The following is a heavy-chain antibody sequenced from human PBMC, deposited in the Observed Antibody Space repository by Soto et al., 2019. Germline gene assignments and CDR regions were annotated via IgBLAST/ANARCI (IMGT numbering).Heavy chain of an antibody. V-gene: IGHV1-46*01. J-gene: IGHJ3*02. D-gene: IGHD1-26*01. Sequence: QVQLVQSGAEVKRPGASVKLSCMASGFTFTSVSSGDYIHWVRQAPGQGLEWMGLIDPSSESAASEQKFQDRVTMARGTATSTVFMELSRPRSAEPGGDYCTREASLSPGTFEIWGQGTVVVVSS. CDR3: TREASLSPGTFEI. CDR1: GFTFTSVSSGDY. CDR2: IDPSSESA.